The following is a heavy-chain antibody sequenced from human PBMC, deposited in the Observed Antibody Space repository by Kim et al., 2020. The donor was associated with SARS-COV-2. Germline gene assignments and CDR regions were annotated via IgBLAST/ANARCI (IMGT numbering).Heavy chain of an antibody. J-gene: IGHJ4*02. CDR3: AKADSSGYFGSYYFDY. Sequence: SVQGRFTNTRDNSKNTLYRQMNSLRAENTVVYYCAKADSSGYFGSYYFDYWGQGTLVTVSS. V-gene: IGHV3-23*01. D-gene: IGHD3-22*01.